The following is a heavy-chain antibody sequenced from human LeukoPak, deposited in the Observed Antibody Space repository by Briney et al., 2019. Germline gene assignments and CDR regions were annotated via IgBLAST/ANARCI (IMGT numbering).Heavy chain of an antibody. V-gene: IGHV4-4*02. CDR2: IYHSGST. CDR3: ARVRDYGDYVPFDY. CDR1: GGSISSSNC. D-gene: IGHD4-17*01. Sequence: PSGTLSLTCAVSGGSISSSNCWSWVRQPPGKGLEWIGEIYHSGSTNYNPSLKSRVTISVDKSKNQFSLKLSSVTAADTAVYYCARVRDYGDYVPFDYWGQGTLVTVSS. J-gene: IGHJ4*02.